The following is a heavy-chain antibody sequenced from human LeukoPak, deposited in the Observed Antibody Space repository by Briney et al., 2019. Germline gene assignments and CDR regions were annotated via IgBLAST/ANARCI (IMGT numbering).Heavy chain of an antibody. Sequence: PGGSLRLSCAASGFTFSSYWMSWVRQAPGKGLEWVANIKQDGSEKYYVDSVKGRFTISRDNAKNSLYLQMNSLRAEDTAVYYCARDSSSWFDAFDIWGRGTMVTVSS. D-gene: IGHD6-13*01. CDR1: GFTFSSYW. CDR3: ARDSSSWFDAFDI. J-gene: IGHJ3*02. CDR2: IKQDGSEK. V-gene: IGHV3-7*01.